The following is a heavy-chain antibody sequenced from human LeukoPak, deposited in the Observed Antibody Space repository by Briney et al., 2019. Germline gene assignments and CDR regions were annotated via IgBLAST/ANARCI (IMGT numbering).Heavy chain of an antibody. J-gene: IGHJ4*02. CDR3: ARGEMATTPDY. CDR1: GGSISPYY. CDR2: IDPSGSA. D-gene: IGHD5-24*01. Sequence: SETLSLTCVVSGGSISPYYWSWIRQSPGKGLEWIGYIDPSGSASYNPSLKSRVTISVDTSKNQFSLKLSSVTAADTAVYYCARGEMATTPDYWGQGTLVTVSS. V-gene: IGHV4-59*01.